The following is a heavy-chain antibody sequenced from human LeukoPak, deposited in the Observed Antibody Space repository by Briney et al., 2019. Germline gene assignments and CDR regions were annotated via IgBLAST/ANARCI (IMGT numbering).Heavy chain of an antibody. D-gene: IGHD3-22*01. CDR3: GRGRRYDSSGPYYFDY. Sequence: SETLSLTCTVSGGSISSGGYYWSWIRQHPGKGLEWIGYIYYSGSTYYNPSLKSRVTISVDTSKNQFSLKLSSVTAADTAVYYCGRGRRYDSSGPYYFDYWGQGTLVTVSS. V-gene: IGHV4-31*03. J-gene: IGHJ4*02. CDR1: GGSISSGGYY. CDR2: IYYSGST.